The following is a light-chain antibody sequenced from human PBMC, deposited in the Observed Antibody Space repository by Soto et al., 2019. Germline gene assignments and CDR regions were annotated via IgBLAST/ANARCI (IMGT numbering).Light chain of an antibody. Sequence: QSVLTQPASVSGSLGQSITISCTGTRSDVGRYNYVSWYQQHPGKAPKVVIFEVSNRPSGVSTRFSGSKSGNTASLTISGLQAEDEADYYCSSYTTTSLVVFGGGTKVTVL. V-gene: IGLV2-14*01. CDR3: SSYTTTSLVV. J-gene: IGLJ2*01. CDR2: EVS. CDR1: RSDVGRYNY.